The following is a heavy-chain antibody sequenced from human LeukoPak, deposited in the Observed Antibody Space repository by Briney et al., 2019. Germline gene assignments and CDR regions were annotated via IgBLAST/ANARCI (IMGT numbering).Heavy chain of an antibody. CDR2: IRYDGSNK. J-gene: IGHJ4*02. V-gene: IGHV3-30*02. D-gene: IGHD6-13*01. CDR1: GLTFSSYG. CDR3: AKGGVVAAAGTDY. Sequence: GGSLRLSCAASGLTFSSYGMHWVRQAPGKGLEWVAFIRYDGSNKYYADSVKGRFTISRDNSKNTLYLQMNSLRAEDTAVYYCAKGGVVAAAGTDYWGQGTLVTVSS.